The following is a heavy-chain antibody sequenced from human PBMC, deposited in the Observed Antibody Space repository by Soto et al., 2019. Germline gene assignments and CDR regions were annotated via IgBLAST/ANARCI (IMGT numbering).Heavy chain of an antibody. CDR2: IYYSGST. CDR3: ARDKIPGLFDY. J-gene: IGHJ4*02. Sequence: PSETLSLTCTVSGGSISSSSYYWGWIRQPPGKGLEWIGSIYYSGSTYYNPSLKSRVTISVDTSKNQFSLKLTSVTAADTAVYYCARDKIPGLFDYWGQGTLVTGSS. V-gene: IGHV4-39*02. CDR1: GGSISSSSYY. D-gene: IGHD2-21*01.